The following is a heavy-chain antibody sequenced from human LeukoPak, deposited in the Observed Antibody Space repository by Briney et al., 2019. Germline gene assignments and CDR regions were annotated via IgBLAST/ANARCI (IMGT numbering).Heavy chain of an antibody. CDR1: GGTFSSYA. Sequence: GASVKVSCKASGGTFSSYAISWVRQAPGQGLEWMGRIIPILGIANYAQKFQGRVTITADKSTSTAYMELSSLRSEDTAVYYCARDEVPAAYLDYWGQGTLVTVSS. V-gene: IGHV1-69*04. J-gene: IGHJ4*02. CDR2: IIPILGIA. D-gene: IGHD2-2*01. CDR3: ARDEVPAAYLDY.